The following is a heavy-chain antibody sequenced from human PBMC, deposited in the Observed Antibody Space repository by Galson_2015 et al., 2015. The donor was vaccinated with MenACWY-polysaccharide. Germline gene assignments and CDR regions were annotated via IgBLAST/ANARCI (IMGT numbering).Heavy chain of an antibody. D-gene: IGHD3-16*01. V-gene: IGHV2-5*02. CDR3: AHMMNSFGGVANLYAFDV. CDR2: IYWDNDK. CDR1: GFSLSTSEVG. Sequence: ALVKPTQTLALTCTFSGFSLSTSEVGVAWVRQPPGKALEWLAIIYWDNDKRYSPSLRSRLTITKDTSKNQVVLIMSNMDPVDTATYVCAHMMNSFGGVANLYAFDVWGQRTMVTV. J-gene: IGHJ3*01.